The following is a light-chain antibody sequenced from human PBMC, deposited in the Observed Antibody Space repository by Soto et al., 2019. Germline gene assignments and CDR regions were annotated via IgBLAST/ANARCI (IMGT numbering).Light chain of an antibody. CDR3: CSFAGTGTQYV. Sequence: QSVLTQPPSASGSPGQSVTISCTGTKNDIGVYDFVSWYQHKPGKAPKIIIFEGSKRPSGVSNRFSGSRSGNTASLTISGLQAEDEADYYCCSFAGTGTQYVFGTGTKVTVL. V-gene: IGLV2-8*01. J-gene: IGLJ1*01. CDR1: KNDIGVYDF. CDR2: EGS.